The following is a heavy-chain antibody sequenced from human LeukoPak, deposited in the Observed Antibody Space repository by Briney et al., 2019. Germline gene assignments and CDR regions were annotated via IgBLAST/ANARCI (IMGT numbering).Heavy chain of an antibody. CDR2: IYYSGST. CDR3: ARAYYYGSGSYLDY. V-gene: IGHV4-59*12. Sequence: SETLSLTCTVSGGSINSYYGSWIRQPPGKGLEWIGYIYYSGSTNYNPSLKSRVTMSVDTSKNQFSLKLSSVTAADTAVYYCARAYYYGSGSYLDYWGQGTLVTVSS. CDR1: GGSINSYY. D-gene: IGHD3-10*01. J-gene: IGHJ4*02.